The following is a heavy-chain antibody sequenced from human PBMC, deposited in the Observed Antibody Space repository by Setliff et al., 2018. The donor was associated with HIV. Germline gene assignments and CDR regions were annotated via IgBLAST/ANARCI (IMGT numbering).Heavy chain of an antibody. V-gene: IGHV4-61*05. CDR3: ARGGYRDGYDY. CDR2: IDHSGYT. CDR1: GGSISSSSYY. D-gene: IGHD5-18*01. Sequence: PSETLSLTCTVSGGSISSSSYYWGWIRQPPGKRLEWIGYIDHSGYTTYNPSLKSRVTISLDTSKNQVSLKLSSVAAADTAVYYCARGGYRDGYDYWGQGTLVTVSS. J-gene: IGHJ4*02.